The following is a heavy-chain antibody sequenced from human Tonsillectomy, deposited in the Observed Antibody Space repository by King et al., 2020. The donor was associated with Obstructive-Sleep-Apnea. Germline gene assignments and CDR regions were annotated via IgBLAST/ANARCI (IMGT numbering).Heavy chain of an antibody. J-gene: IGHJ3*02. D-gene: IGHD3-16*02. CDR2: INPSGGST. V-gene: IGHV1-46*01. Sequence: VQLVESGAEVKKPGASVKVSCKASGYTFTSYYMHWVRQAPGQGLEWMGIINPSGGSTSYAQKFQGRVTMTRDTSTSTVYMELSSLRSEETAGYYCARVSLRYDYVWGSYRHTGAFDIWGQGTMVTVSS. CDR3: ARVSLRYDYVWGSYRHTGAFDI. CDR1: GYTFTSYY.